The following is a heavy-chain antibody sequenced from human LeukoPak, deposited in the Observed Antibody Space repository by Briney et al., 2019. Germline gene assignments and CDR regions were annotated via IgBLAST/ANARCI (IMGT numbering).Heavy chain of an antibody. CDR3: ARDWSEGSSGWYYYGMDV. V-gene: IGHV3-30-3*01. J-gene: IGHJ6*02. CDR2: ISYDGSNK. CDR1: GFTFSSYA. D-gene: IGHD6-19*01. Sequence: PGRSLRLSCAASGFTFSSYAMHWVRQAPGKGLEWVAAISYDGSNKYYADSVKGRFTISRDNSKNTLYLQMNSLRAEDTAVYYCARDWSEGSSGWYYYGMDVWGQGTTVTVSS.